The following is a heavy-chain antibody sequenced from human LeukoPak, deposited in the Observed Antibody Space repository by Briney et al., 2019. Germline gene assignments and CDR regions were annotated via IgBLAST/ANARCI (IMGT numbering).Heavy chain of an antibody. V-gene: IGHV3-21*06. Sequence: GGSLRLSCTASGLTFSTSGFNWVRQAPGKGLEWVASIGPTGSDRYHADSIKGRFTISRDNANNFLYLQMNSLRAEDTAVYYCATETNGRHYDYWGQGTPVTVSS. CDR2: IGPTGSDR. J-gene: IGHJ4*02. CDR3: ATETNGRHYDY. CDR1: GLTFSTSG. D-gene: IGHD1-14*01.